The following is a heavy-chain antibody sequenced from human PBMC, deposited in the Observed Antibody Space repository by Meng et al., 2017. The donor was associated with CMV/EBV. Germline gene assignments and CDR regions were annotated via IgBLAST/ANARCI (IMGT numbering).Heavy chain of an antibody. CDR3: ARESIVVVPAAIGGGYYYYGMDV. Sequence: GSLRLSCTVSGGSVSSGSYYWSWIRQPPGKGLEWIGYIYYSGITNYNPSLKSRVTISVDTSKNQFSLKLSSATAADTAVYYCARESIVVVPAAIGGGYYYYGMDVWGQGTTVTVSS. V-gene: IGHV4-61*01. CDR2: IYYSGIT. CDR1: GGSVSSGSYY. D-gene: IGHD2-2*02. J-gene: IGHJ6*02.